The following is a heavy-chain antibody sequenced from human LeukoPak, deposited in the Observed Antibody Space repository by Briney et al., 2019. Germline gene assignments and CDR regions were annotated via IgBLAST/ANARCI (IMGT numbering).Heavy chain of an antibody. CDR2: IRDKTNNYAT. D-gene: IGHD1-1*01. J-gene: IGHJ6*02. CDR3: TRGTIMGFGMDV. CDR1: GFSFSVSP. Sequence: GGSLELSCAASGFSFSVSPMHWVRQASGKGLEWVGRIRDKTNNYATSYAASVKGRFTISRDDSRNTASLQMNSLKTEDTAVYYCTRGTIMGFGMDVWGQGATVTVSS. V-gene: IGHV3-73*01.